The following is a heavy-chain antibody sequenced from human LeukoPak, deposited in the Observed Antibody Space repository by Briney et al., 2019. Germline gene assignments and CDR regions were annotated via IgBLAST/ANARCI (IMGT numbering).Heavy chain of an antibody. Sequence: PGGSLRLSCAASGFTFTNSAMTWVRQAPGKGLEWVSSNSDSADNTFYADSVKGRFTISRDNSKSTLYLEVNSLRAEDTAVYYCAKGIGTTFRFRTYYYYYYMDVWGKGTTVTVSS. CDR2: NSDSADNT. CDR1: GFTFTNSA. CDR3: AKGIGTTFRFRTYYYYYYMDV. J-gene: IGHJ6*03. D-gene: IGHD1-7*01. V-gene: IGHV3-23*01.